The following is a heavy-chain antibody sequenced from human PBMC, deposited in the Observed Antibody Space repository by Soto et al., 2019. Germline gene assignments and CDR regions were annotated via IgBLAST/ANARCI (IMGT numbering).Heavy chain of an antibody. CDR3: ASEISSGGWFDP. D-gene: IGHD6-19*01. J-gene: IGHJ5*02. CDR1: GGTFSSYT. Sequence: QVQLVQSGAEVKKPGSSVKVSCKASGGTFSSYTISWVRQAPGQGLEWMGRIIPILGIANYEQKFQGRVTITADKSTSTAYMELSSLRSEDTAVYYCASEISSGGWFDPWGQGTLVTVSS. CDR2: IIPILGIA. V-gene: IGHV1-69*02.